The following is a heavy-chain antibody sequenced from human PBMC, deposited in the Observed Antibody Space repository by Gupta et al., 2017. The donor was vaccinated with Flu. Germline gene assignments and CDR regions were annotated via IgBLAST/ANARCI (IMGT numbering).Heavy chain of an antibody. CDR2: IASDGSHK. D-gene: IGHD2-2*01. Sequence: QLVESGGGVVPFGKALSLSCAASGFTFRRYGMHHVRQAPGKGLEWVADIASDGSHKDYADSVRGRFTISRDNSKNTLSLEMDSLRVEDTAVYYCAKDGPWTASCPYYCYYMDVWGKGTTVTVSS. CDR3: AKDGPWTASCPYYCYYMDV. J-gene: IGHJ6*03. CDR1: GFTFRRYG. V-gene: IGHV3-30*18.